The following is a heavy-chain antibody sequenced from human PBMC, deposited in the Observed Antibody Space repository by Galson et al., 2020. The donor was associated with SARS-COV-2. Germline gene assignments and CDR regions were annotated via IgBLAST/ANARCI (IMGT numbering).Heavy chain of an antibody. CDR3: AGLVTAAAVGRDWVASGCQRGLVVVPSGSASARTL. D-gene: IGHD3-10*01. CDR1: GGSISSSSYY. V-gene: IGHV4-39*01. J-gene: IGHJ1*01. Sequence: SETLSLTCTVSGGSISSSSYYWGWLRHPPGKGLECIGTIYYSGGTYYNPSLKRRVTISVDTSKHQFSLKLSSVTAADAAVYYCAGLVTAAAVGRDWVASGCQRGLVVVPSGSASARTLWG. CDR2: IYYSGGT.